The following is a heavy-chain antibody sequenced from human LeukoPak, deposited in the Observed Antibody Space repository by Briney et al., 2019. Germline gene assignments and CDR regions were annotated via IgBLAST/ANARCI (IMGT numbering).Heavy chain of an antibody. J-gene: IGHJ5*02. D-gene: IGHD1-26*01. Sequence: SETLSLTCTVSGGSISSSSYYWGWIRQPPGKGLEWIGSIYYSGSTYYNPSLKSRVTISVDTSKNQFSLKLSSVTAADTAVYYCAREISEFPNWFDPWGQGTLVTVSS. V-gene: IGHV4-39*07. CDR3: AREISEFPNWFDP. CDR2: IYYSGST. CDR1: GGSISSSSYY.